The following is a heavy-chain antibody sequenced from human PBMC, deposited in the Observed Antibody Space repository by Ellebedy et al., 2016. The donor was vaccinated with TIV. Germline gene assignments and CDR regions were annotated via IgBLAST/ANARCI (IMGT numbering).Heavy chain of an antibody. CDR2: INAYSGNT. CDR1: GYTFTSYD. Sequence: ASVKVSXXASGYTFTSYDINWVRQATGQGLEWMGWINAYSGNTNYAQKLQGRVTMTTDTSTSTAYMELRSLRSDDTAIYYCARDLGVHWYFDLWGRGTLVTVSS. V-gene: IGHV1-18*01. D-gene: IGHD3-16*01. J-gene: IGHJ2*01. CDR3: ARDLGVHWYFDL.